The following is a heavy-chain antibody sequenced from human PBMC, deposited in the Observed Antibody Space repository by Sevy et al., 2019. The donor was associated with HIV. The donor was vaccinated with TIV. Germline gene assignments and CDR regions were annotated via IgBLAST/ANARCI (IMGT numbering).Heavy chain of an antibody. CDR2: FDPEDGEP. V-gene: IGHV1-24*01. D-gene: IGHD3-16*01. Sequence: ASVKVSCKVSGNTLSDLSMHWVRQSPGKGFEWIGGFDPEDGEPIYARKFQGRVTVTEDTSTDTAYMELSSLRPEDTAVYYCASVGYYDSTAHKQDLGGYWGQGTLVTVSS. CDR1: GNTLSDLS. CDR3: ASVGYYDSTAHKQDLGGY. J-gene: IGHJ4*02.